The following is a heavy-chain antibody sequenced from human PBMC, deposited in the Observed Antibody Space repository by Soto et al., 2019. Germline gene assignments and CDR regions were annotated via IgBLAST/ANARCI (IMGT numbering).Heavy chain of an antibody. Sequence: ASVKVSCKASGYTFTNYGISWVRQAPGQGLEWMGWINTYNGNTNHAQKLQGRVTMTTDTSTSTAYMELRSLRSDDTAVYYCARDRLGDSYYYYLDYWGQGTLVTVSS. D-gene: IGHD4-4*01. CDR1: GYTFTNYG. CDR3: ARDRLGDSYYYYLDY. V-gene: IGHV1-18*01. J-gene: IGHJ4*02. CDR2: INTYNGNT.